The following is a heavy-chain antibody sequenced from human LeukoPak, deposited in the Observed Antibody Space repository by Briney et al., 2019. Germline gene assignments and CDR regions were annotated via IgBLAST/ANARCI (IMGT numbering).Heavy chain of an antibody. CDR3: AKDYIGYDQDFDY. Sequence: GGSLRLSCAASGFTFSSYAMSWVRQAPGKGLEWVSSISGSGYNTYYANSVKGRFSISRDNSKNTLDLQMNSLRAEDTAVYYCAKDYIGYDQDFDYWGQGTLDTVSS. J-gene: IGHJ4*02. D-gene: IGHD2-2*01. V-gene: IGHV3-23*01. CDR2: ISGSGYNT. CDR1: GFTFSSYA.